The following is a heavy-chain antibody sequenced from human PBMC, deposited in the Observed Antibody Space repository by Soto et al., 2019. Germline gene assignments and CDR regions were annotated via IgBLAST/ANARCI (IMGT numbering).Heavy chain of an antibody. D-gene: IGHD3-10*01. J-gene: IGHJ5*02. CDR3: ARVQIATRGVIIKSDWFDP. V-gene: IGHV4-34*01. CDR2: INHSGST. CDR1: GGSFSGYY. Sequence: QVQLQQWGAGLLKPSETLSLTCAVYGGSFSGYYWSWIRQPPGKGLEWIGEINHSGSTNYNPSLKSRVTISVDTAKNQFSLKLSSVTAADTAVYYCARVQIATRGVIIKSDWFDPWGQGTLVTVSS.